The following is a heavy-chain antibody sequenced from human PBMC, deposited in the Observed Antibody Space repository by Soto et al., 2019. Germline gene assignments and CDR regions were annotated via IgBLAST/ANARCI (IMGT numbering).Heavy chain of an antibody. D-gene: IGHD1-20*01. CDR1: GGTFSSYA. V-gene: IGHV1-69*12. J-gene: IGHJ4*02. CDR2: IIPIFGTA. CDR3: ARDVLTGTTEGDGGPGY. Sequence: QVQLVQSGAEVKKPGSSVKVACEASGGTFSSYAISWVRHAPGEGLEWMGGIIPIFGTANYAQKFQGRVTITADESTSTAYMELSSLRSEDTAVYYCARDVLTGTTEGDGGPGYWGQGTLVTVSS.